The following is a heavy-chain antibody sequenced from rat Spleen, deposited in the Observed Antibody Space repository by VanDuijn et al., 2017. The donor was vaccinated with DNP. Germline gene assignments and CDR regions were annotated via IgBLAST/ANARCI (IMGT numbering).Heavy chain of an antibody. CDR3: TRENYYSGDY. Sequence: EVKLVESGGGLVQPGRSLKLSCAASGFNFNDYWMGWVRQAPGKGLGWLGAITGSGGGIYYSGSVKGRFTISRDNAKNTLYLQMNSLRSEDTATYYCTRENYYSGDYWGQGVMVTVSS. CDR1: GFNFNDYW. CDR2: ITGSGGGI. D-gene: IGHD1-1*01. J-gene: IGHJ2*01. V-gene: IGHV5-31*01.